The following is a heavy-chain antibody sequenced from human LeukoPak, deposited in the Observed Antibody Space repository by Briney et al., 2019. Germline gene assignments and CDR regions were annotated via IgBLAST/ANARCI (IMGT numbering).Heavy chain of an antibody. D-gene: IGHD2-15*01. V-gene: IGHV3-7*03. J-gene: IGHJ4*02. CDR1: GFTFSTFW. Sequence: QPGGSLRLSCAASGFTFSTFWMSWVRQAPGKGLEWVANIKEDGTEKYYVDSVKGRFTISRDNAKNSLYPQMNSLRAEDTAVYYCARGGAILPYDYWGQGTLVTVSS. CDR3: ARGGAILPYDY. CDR2: IKEDGTEK.